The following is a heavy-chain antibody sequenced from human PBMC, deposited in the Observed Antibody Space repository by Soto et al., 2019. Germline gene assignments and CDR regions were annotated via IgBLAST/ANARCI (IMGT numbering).Heavy chain of an antibody. Sequence: QVQLVQSGAEVKKPGASVKVSCKASGYTFTGYYMHWVRQAPGQGLEWMGWINPNSGGTNYAQKFQGWVTMTRDTSISTADRELSRLRSDDTAVYYCARGIRARRVYDFSSGYSNRYYFDYWGHGTLVTVSS. CDR3: ARGIRARRVYDFSSGYSNRYYFDY. V-gene: IGHV1-2*04. J-gene: IGHJ4*01. CDR2: INPNSGGT. D-gene: IGHD3-3*01. CDR1: GYTFTGYY.